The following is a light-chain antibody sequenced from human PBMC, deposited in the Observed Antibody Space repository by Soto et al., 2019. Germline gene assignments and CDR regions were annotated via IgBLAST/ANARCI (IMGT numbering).Light chain of an antibody. J-gene: IGKJ1*01. CDR3: QHYNSYSST. CDR1: DNIGPW. V-gene: IGKV1-5*03. Sequence: DIQMTQSPSTLSASIGDRVAITCRASDNIGPWVAWYQQKPGKSPKLLIYKASTLETGAPLRFAGSGSGTGFTLTITRLQPDDFATYYCQHYNSYSSTFGQGTKVEV. CDR2: KAS.